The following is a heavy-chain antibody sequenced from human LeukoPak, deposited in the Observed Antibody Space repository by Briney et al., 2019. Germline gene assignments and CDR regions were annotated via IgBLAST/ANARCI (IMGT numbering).Heavy chain of an antibody. CDR1: GYTFTKYG. CDR3: ARSNYYDSSGYYPGDDAFDI. D-gene: IGHD3-22*01. Sequence: ASVKVACKASGYTFTKYGITWVRQAPGQGLEWMGWISTYNGNTNYAQKLQGRVTMTTDTSTSTAYMELRSLRSDDTAVYYCARSNYYDSSGYYPGDDAFDIWGQGTMVTVSS. J-gene: IGHJ3*02. V-gene: IGHV1-18*01. CDR2: ISTYNGNT.